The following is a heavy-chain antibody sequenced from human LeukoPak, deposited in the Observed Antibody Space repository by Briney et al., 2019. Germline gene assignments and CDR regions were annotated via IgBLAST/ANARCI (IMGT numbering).Heavy chain of an antibody. CDR2: IYYSGST. CDR3: ARLQWLDIYYFDY. V-gene: IGHV4-39*01. J-gene: IGHJ4*02. Sequence: PSQTLSLTCTVSGGSISSSSYYWGWIRQPPGKGLEWIGSIYYSGSTYYNRSLKSRVTISVDTSKNQFSLKLSSVTAADTAVYYCARLQWLDIYYFDYWGQGTLVTVSS. CDR1: GGSISSSSYY. D-gene: IGHD6-19*01.